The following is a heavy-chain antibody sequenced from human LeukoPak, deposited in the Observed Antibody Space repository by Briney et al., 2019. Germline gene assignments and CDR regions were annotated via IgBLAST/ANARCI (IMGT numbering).Heavy chain of an antibody. CDR2: INHSGST. Sequence: PSETLSLTCAVYGGSFSGYYWSWIRQPPGKGLEWIGEINHSGSTNYNPSLKSRVTISVDTSKNQFSLKLSSVTAADTAVYYCARAPYYYDSSGYSHLGIWGQGTMVTVSS. CDR1: GGSFSGYY. J-gene: IGHJ3*02. V-gene: IGHV4-34*01. CDR3: ARAPYYYDSSGYSHLGI. D-gene: IGHD3-22*01.